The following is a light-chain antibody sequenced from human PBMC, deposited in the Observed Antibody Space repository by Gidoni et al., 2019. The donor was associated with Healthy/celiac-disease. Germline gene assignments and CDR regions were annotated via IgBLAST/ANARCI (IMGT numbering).Light chain of an antibody. V-gene: IGKV1-5*03. CDR3: QQYNSYSPT. J-gene: IGKJ1*01. CDR1: QSISSW. Sequence: DIQIPPSPSTLSASVGDSITITCRASQSISSWLAWYQQKPGKAPKLLIYKASSLESGVPSRFSGSGSGTEFTLTISSLQPDDFATYYCQQYNSYSPTFGQGTKVEIK. CDR2: KAS.